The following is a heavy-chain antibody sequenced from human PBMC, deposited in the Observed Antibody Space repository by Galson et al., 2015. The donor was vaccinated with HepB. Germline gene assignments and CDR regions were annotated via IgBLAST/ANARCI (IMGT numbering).Heavy chain of an antibody. Sequence: SLRLSCAASGFTFSSYAMHWVRQAPGKGLEWVAVISYDGSNKYYADSVKGRFTISRDNSKNTLYLQMNSLRAEDTAVYYCAREGRLNYYDSSGYFLGYWGQGTLVTVSS. CDR2: ISYDGSNK. J-gene: IGHJ4*02. CDR1: GFTFSSYA. V-gene: IGHV3-30*04. D-gene: IGHD3-22*01. CDR3: AREGRLNYYDSSGYFLGY.